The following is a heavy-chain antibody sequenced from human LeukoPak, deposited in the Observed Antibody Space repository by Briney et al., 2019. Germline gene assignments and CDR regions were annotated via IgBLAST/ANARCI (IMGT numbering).Heavy chain of an antibody. J-gene: IGHJ4*02. V-gene: IGHV3-21*01. CDR1: GFTFSSYS. Sequence: GSLRLSCAASGFTFSSYSMNWVRQAPGKGLGWVSSISSSSSYIYYADSVKGRFTISRDNAKNSLYLQMNSLRAEDTAVYYCASWGGLVPAAPYNDYWGQGTLVTVSS. D-gene: IGHD2-2*01. CDR3: ASWGGLVPAAPYNDY. CDR2: ISSSSSYI.